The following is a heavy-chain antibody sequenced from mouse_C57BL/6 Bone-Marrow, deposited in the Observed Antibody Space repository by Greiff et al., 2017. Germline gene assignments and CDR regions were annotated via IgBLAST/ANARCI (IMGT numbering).Heavy chain of an antibody. V-gene: IGHV1-87*01. CDR3: SEDSAVYYCAYGYPYAMEY. CDR1: YTFFRRLH. J-gene: IGHJ4*01. CDR2: GQGLEWIG. D-gene: IGHD2-2*01. Sequence: QVQLQQSGPELARPWASVKISCPAFYTFFRRLHFAIRDTNSWLQWVKLRPGQGLEWIGAIYPGNGDPSYNQKFKGKATLTADKSSRTAYMHLSSLTSEDSAVYYCAYGYPYAMEYWGQGTSVTVSS.